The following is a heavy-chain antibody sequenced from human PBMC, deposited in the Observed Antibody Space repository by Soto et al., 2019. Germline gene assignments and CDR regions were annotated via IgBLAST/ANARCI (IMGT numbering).Heavy chain of an antibody. CDR3: ASWHEREHAYDV. CDR1: GLTVSGKKY. J-gene: IGHJ3*01. CDR2: LYDVDGS. D-gene: IGHD1-1*01. Sequence: DVQLVESGGGLIQPGASLRLSCAAFGLTVSGKKYVAWVRQAPGKGLEWVSALYDVDGSFYADSVKGRFTTSSDSSKTTVYLQMNGLRPDDTVVYYCASWHEREHAYDVWGQGTTVTVSS. V-gene: IGHV3-53*01.